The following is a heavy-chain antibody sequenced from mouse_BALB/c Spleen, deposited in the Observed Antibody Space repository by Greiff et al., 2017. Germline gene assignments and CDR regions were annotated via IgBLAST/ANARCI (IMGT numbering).Heavy chain of an antibody. CDR3: ARLTGQKSLGYDGAMDY. Sequence: EVMLVESGGDLVKPGGSLKLSCAASGFTFSSYGMSWVRQTPDKRLEWVATISSGGSYTYYPDSVKGRFTISRDNAKNTLYLQMSSLKSEDTAMYYCARLTGQKSLGYDGAMDYWGQGTSVTVSS. V-gene: IGHV5-6*01. J-gene: IGHJ4*01. CDR2: ISSGGSYT. CDR1: GFTFSSYG. D-gene: IGHD2-14*01.